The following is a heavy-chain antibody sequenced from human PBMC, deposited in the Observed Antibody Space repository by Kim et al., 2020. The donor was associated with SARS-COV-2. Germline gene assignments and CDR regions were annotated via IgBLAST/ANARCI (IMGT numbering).Heavy chain of an antibody. Sequence: AQKFQGRVTITADKSTSTAYMELSSLRSEDTGVYYCARDAGNYYGSGSPDHWGQGTLVTVSS. V-gene: IGHV1-69*04. D-gene: IGHD3-10*01. J-gene: IGHJ5*02. CDR3: ARDAGNYYGSGSPDH.